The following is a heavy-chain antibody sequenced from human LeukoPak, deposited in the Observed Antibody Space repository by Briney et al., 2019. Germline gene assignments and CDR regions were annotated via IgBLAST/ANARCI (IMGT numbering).Heavy chain of an antibody. D-gene: IGHD1-26*01. CDR3: AKTYGIVGVPVNIDY. CDR2: ISSNGGST. CDR1: GFTFSSYA. V-gene: IGHV3-64*01. Sequence: PGGSLRLSCAAPGFTFSSYAMHWVRQAPGKGLEYVSAISSNGGSTYYANSVKGRFTISRDNSKNTLYLQMNSLRAEDTAVYYCAKTYGIVGVPVNIDYWGQGTLVTVSS. J-gene: IGHJ4*02.